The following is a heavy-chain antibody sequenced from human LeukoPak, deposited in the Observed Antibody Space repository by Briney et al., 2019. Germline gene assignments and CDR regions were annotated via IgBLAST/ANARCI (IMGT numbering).Heavy chain of an antibody. CDR3: AKDPPILRWSFDY. J-gene: IGHJ4*02. V-gene: IGHV3-21*04. CDR2: ISSSSSYI. CDR1: RFTFSSYS. Sequence: GGSLRLSCAASRFTFSSYSMNWVRQAPGKGLEWVSSISSSSSYIYYADSVKGRFTISRDNAKNSLYLQMNSLRAEATAVYYCAKDPPILRWSFDYWGQGTLVTVSS. D-gene: IGHD4-23*01.